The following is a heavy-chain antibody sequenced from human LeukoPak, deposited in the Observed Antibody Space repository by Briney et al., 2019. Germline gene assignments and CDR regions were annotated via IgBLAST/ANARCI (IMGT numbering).Heavy chain of an antibody. Sequence: GGSLRLSCAASGFTFSSYGMHWVRQAPGKGLEWVAFIRYDGSNKYYADSVKGRFTISRDNSKNTLYLQMNSLRAEDTAVYYCAKERVIVVVPAAIRDYYYYMDAWGKGTTVTISS. CDR1: GFTFSSYG. CDR3: AKERVIVVVPAAIRDYYYYMDA. CDR2: IRYDGSNK. D-gene: IGHD2-2*01. V-gene: IGHV3-30*02. J-gene: IGHJ6*03.